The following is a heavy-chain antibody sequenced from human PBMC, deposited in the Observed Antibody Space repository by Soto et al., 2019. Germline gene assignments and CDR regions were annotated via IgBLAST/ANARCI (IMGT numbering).Heavy chain of an antibody. CDR2: IYYSGST. Sequence: PSETLSLTCTVSGGSISSGGYYWSWIRQHPGKGLEWIGYIYYSGSTYYNPSLKSRVTISVDTSKNQFSLKLSSVTAADTAVYYCATRQDDFWSGYYIHWGQGTLVTFSS. CDR3: ATRQDDFWSGYYIH. CDR1: GGSISSGGYY. J-gene: IGHJ4*02. V-gene: IGHV4-31*03. D-gene: IGHD3-3*01.